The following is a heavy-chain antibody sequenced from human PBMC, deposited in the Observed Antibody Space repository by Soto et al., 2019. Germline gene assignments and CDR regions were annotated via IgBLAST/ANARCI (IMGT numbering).Heavy chain of an antibody. D-gene: IGHD6-13*01. CDR3: ARSAGNAARFSEY. J-gene: IGHJ4*02. Sequence: GESLKISCTSSGYSFTSYWIGWVRQMPGEGLEWLGGIYPGDSDTRYSPSFQGQVTIFVDKSISTAYLQWSSLRASDSAMYYCARSAGNAARFSEYWGQGTLVTVSS. CDR1: GYSFTSYW. V-gene: IGHV5-51*01. CDR2: IYPGDSDT.